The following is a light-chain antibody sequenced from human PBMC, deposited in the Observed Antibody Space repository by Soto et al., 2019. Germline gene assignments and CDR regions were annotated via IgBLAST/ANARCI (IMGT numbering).Light chain of an antibody. CDR1: QSISIY. J-gene: IGKJ1*01. Sequence: DIQMTQSPSSLSASVGDRVTITCRASQSISIYLNWYQQKPGKAPNLLIYAASSLQSGVPSRFSGSGSGTDFTLTISSLQPEDFATYYCQQSYSTPQTFGQGTKVDIK. CDR3: QQSYSTPQT. V-gene: IGKV1-39*01. CDR2: AAS.